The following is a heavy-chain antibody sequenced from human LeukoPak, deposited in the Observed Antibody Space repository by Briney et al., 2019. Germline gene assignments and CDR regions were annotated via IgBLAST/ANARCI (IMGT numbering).Heavy chain of an antibody. CDR2: IYCSGST. CDR3: ARDSIAAARAHAFDI. V-gene: IGHV4-59*01. D-gene: IGHD6-13*01. CDR1: GGSISSYY. Sequence: SETLSLTCTVSGGSISSYYWSWIRQPPGKGLEWIGYIYCSGSTNYNPSLKSRVTISVDTSKNQFSLKLSSVTAADTAVYYCARDSIAAARAHAFDIWGQGTMVTVSS. J-gene: IGHJ3*02.